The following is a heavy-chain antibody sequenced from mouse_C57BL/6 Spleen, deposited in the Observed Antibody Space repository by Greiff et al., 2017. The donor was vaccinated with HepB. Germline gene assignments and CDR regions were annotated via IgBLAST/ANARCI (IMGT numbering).Heavy chain of an antibody. Sequence: EVQLVESGAELVKPGASVKLSCTASGFNIKDYYMHWVKQRTEQGLEWIGRIDPEDGETKYAPKFQGKATITADTSSNTAYLQLSSLTSEDTAVYYCASPYGSRYYFDYWGQGTTLTVSS. J-gene: IGHJ2*01. CDR3: ASPYGSRYYFDY. CDR2: IDPEDGET. V-gene: IGHV14-2*01. D-gene: IGHD1-1*01. CDR1: GFNIKDYY.